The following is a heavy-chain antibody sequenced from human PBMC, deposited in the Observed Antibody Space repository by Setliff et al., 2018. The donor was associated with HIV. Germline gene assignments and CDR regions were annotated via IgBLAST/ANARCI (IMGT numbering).Heavy chain of an antibody. CDR3: ARDPSGSDAFDI. Sequence: PAETLSLTCAVYGGSFSGYYWTWIRQPPGKGLEWIGEINHSGTTNYNPSLKSRVTISVDKSKNQFSLKLSSVTAADTAVYFCARDPSGSDAFDIWGQGTMVTVSS. J-gene: IGHJ3*02. V-gene: IGHV4-34*01. CDR2: INHSGTT. D-gene: IGHD6-6*01. CDR1: GGSFSGYY.